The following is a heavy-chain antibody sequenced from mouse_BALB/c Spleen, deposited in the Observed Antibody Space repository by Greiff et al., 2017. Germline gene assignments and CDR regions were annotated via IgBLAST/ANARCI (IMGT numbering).Heavy chain of an antibody. V-gene: IGHV5-6-4*01. CDR1: GFTFSSYT. D-gene: IGHD1-1*01. Sequence: EVHLVESGGGLVKPGGSLKLSCAASGFTFSSYTMSWVRQTPEKRLEWVATISSGGSYTYYPDSVKGRFTISRDNAKNTLYLQMSSLKSEDTAMYYCTRDGLLFDYWGQGTTLTVSS. CDR2: ISSGGSYT. CDR3: TRDGLLFDY. J-gene: IGHJ2*01.